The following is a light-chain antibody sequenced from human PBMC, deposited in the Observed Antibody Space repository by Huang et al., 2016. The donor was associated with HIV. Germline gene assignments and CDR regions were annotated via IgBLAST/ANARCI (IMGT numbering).Light chain of an antibody. CDR2: DAS. Sequence: EIVLTQSPATLSLSPGEGATLSCRASQSISSNLAWYQQKPGQSPRLLSYDASKRTTGVPARYSGRGSGTDFTLTISGLEPEDFAIYYCQQRTNWPPNTFGQGTRLEI. V-gene: IGKV3-11*01. J-gene: IGKJ2*01. CDR1: QSISSN. CDR3: QQRTNWPPNT.